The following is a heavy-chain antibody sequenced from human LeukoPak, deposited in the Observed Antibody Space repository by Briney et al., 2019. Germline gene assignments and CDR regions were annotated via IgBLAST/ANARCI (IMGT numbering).Heavy chain of an antibody. CDR1: GFTFTIYA. CDR3: ANVPSSYCRSASCSLDF. V-gene: IGHV3-23*01. J-gene: IGHJ4*02. Sequence: QTGGSLRLSCAASGFTFTIYAMTWVRQAPGKGLEWVSGISASGGSTYYADSVKGRFTISRDNSKNKLSLQTNSLRAEDTAVYYCANVPSSYCRSASCSLDFWGQGTLVTVSS. CDR2: ISASGGST. D-gene: IGHD2-2*01.